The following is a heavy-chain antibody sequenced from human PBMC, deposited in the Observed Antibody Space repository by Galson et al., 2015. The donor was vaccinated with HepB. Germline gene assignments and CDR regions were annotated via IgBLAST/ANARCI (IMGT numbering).Heavy chain of an antibody. D-gene: IGHD6-19*01. J-gene: IGHJ4*02. Sequence: SLRLSCAASGFTFSSYSMNWVRQAPGKGLEWVSSISSSSSYIYYADSVKGRFTISRDNAKNPLYLQMNSLRAEDTAVYYCARDPPRYEWLRFIAVAGTGPLDYWGQGTLVTVSS. CDR2: ISSSSSYI. CDR1: GFTFSSYS. CDR3: ARDPPRYEWLRFIAVAGTGPLDY. V-gene: IGHV3-21*01.